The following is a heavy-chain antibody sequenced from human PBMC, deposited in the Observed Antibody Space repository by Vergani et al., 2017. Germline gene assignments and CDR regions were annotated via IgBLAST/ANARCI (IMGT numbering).Heavy chain of an antibody. CDR3: AGGPYYYYYMDV. CDR2: INPNSGGT. CDR1: GYTFTYRY. V-gene: IGHV1-2*02. Sequence: QVQLVQSGAEVKKPGSSVKVSCKASGYTFTYRYLHWVRQAPGQALEWMGWINPNSGGTNYAQKFQGRVTMTRDTSISTAYMELSRLRSDDTAVYYCAGGPYYYYYMDVWGKGTTVTVSS. D-gene: IGHD3-10*01. J-gene: IGHJ6*03.